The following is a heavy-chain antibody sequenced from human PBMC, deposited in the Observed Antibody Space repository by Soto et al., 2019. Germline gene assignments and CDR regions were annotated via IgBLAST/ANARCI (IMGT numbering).Heavy chain of an antibody. Sequence: LRLSCAASGFTFSSYGMHWVRQAPGKGLEWVAVISYDGSNKYYADSVKGRFTISRDNSKNTLYLQMNSLRAEDTAVYYCAKNSKLWLYNYYYYGMDVWGQGTTVTVSS. D-gene: IGHD5-18*01. J-gene: IGHJ6*02. V-gene: IGHV3-30*18. CDR3: AKNSKLWLYNYYYYGMDV. CDR2: ISYDGSNK. CDR1: GFTFSSYG.